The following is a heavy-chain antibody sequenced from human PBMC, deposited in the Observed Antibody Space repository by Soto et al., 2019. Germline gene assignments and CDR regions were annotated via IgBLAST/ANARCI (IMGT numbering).Heavy chain of an antibody. CDR2: IYYSGST. J-gene: IGHJ3*02. Sequence: PSETLSLTCTVSGGSSSSYYWSWIRQPPGKGLDWIGYIYYSGSTNYNPSLKSRVTISVDTSKNQFSLKLSSVTAADTAVYYCARHVADYYDRERSEHDAFDIWGQGTMVTVSS. V-gene: IGHV4-59*08. CDR1: GGSSSSYY. CDR3: ARHVADYYDRERSEHDAFDI. D-gene: IGHD3-22*01.